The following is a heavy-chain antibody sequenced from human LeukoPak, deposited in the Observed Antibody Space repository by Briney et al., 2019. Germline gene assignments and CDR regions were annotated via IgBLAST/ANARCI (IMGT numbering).Heavy chain of an antibody. D-gene: IGHD6-6*01. CDR1: GVSLSSSSFY. CDR3: ARHMVSFSSSFDY. CDR2: IYYSGNT. J-gene: IGHJ4*02. V-gene: IGHV4-39*01. Sequence: SSDTLSLTCTVSGVSLSSSSFYWDWIRQPPGKGLEWIGTIYYSGNTYYNPSLKSRVTISIDTSKNLFSLKLNSVTAADTAVYFCARHMVSFSSSFDYWGQGTLVTVSS.